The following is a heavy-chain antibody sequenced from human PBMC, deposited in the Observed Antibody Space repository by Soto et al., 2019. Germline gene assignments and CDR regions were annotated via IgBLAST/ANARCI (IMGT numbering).Heavy chain of an antibody. V-gene: IGHV1-24*01. CDR2: FDPEDGET. CDR1: GYTLTELS. J-gene: IGHJ6*02. CDR3: ATYSSYYYYYYGMDV. D-gene: IGHD5-18*01. Sequence: ASVKVSCTVSGYTLTELSMHWVRQAPGKGLEWMGGFDPEDGETIYAQKFQGRVTMTEDTSTDTAYMELSSLRSEDTAVYYCATYSSYYYYYYGMDVWGQGTTVTVSS.